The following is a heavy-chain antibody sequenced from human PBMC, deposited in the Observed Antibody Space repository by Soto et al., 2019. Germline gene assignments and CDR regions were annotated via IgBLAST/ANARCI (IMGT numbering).Heavy chain of an antibody. J-gene: IGHJ4*02. CDR1: GGSTSSYY. CDR3: VSYYDSSGQYFDY. V-gene: IGHV4-59*01. CDR2: IYYSGST. D-gene: IGHD3-22*01. Sequence: SETLSLTCTVSGGSTSSYYWSWIRQPPGKGLEWIGYIYYSGSTNYNPSLKSRVTISVDTSKNQFSLKLSSVTAADTAVYYCVSYYDSSGQYFDYWGQGTLVTVSS.